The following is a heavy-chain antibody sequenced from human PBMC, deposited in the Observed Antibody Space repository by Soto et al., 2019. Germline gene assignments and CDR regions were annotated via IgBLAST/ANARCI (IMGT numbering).Heavy chain of an antibody. Sequence: GGSLRLSCAVSGFTFSSYSMNWVRQAPGKGLEWVSSISSSSSYIYYADSVKGRFTISRDNAKNSLYLQMNSLRAEDTAVYYCAREKRAIVVPAADYYYYYGMDVWGQGTTVTVSS. CDR1: GFTFSSYS. CDR3: AREKRAIVVPAADYYYYYGMDV. V-gene: IGHV3-21*01. D-gene: IGHD2-2*01. J-gene: IGHJ6*02. CDR2: ISSSSSYI.